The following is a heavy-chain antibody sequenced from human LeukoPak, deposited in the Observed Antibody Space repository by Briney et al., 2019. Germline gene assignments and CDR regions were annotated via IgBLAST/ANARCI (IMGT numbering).Heavy chain of an antibody. CDR2: IYYSGST. Sequence: PSQTLSLTCTVSGGSISSGGYYWSWIRQHPGKGLEWIGYIYYSGSTCYNPSLKSRVTISVDTSKNQFSLKLSSVTAADTAVYYCARARCSSTSCTRYYFDYWGQGTLVTVSS. CDR1: GGSISSGGYY. CDR3: ARARCSSTSCTRYYFDY. J-gene: IGHJ4*02. D-gene: IGHD2-2*01. V-gene: IGHV4-31*03.